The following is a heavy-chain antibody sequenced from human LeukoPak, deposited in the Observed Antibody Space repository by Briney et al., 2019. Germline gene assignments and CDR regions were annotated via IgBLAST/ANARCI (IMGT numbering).Heavy chain of an antibody. V-gene: IGHV7-4-1*02. J-gene: IGHJ4*02. CDR1: GYTFNTYG. Sequence: ASVTVSFKPSGYTFNTYGVKWVRQAPGQGLEWMGWINTKTGNPTYAQGFTGRFVFSLDTAVSTAYLQISSLKAEDTAVSYCARDHYYHYDYWGKGTLVTVSS. CDR2: INTKTGNP. CDR3: ARDHYYHYDY. D-gene: IGHD3-22*01.